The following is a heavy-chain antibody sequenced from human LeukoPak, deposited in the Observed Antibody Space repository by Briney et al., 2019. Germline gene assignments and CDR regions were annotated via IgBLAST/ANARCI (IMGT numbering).Heavy chain of an antibody. J-gene: IGHJ4*02. CDR2: INWNGGST. V-gene: IGHV3-20*04. Sequence: GGSLRLSCAASGFTFDDYGMSWVRQAPGKGLEWVSGINWNGGSTGYADSVKGRFTISRDNAKNSLYLQMNSLRAEDTAVYYCARDIPYYYGSGSYPDYWGQGTLVTVSS. D-gene: IGHD3-10*01. CDR3: ARDIPYYYGSGSYPDY. CDR1: GFTFDDYG.